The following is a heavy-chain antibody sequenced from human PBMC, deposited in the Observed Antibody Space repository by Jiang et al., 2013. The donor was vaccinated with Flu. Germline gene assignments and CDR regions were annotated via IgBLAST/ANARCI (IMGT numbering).Heavy chain of an antibody. V-gene: IGHV4-31*03. CDR1: GGSISSGGYY. CDR3: ARGRRDYYRLRYNWFDP. D-gene: IGHD3-22*01. CDR2: IYYSGST. Sequence: GPGLVKPSQTLSLTCTVSGGSISSGGYYWSWIRQHPGKGLEWIGYIYYSGSTYYNPSLKSRVTISVDTSKNQFSLKLSSVTAADTAVYYCARGRRDYYRLRYNWFDPWGQGTLVTVSS. J-gene: IGHJ5*02.